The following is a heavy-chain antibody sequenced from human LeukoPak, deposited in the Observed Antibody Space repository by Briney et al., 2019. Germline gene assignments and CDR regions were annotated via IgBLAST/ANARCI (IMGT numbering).Heavy chain of an antibody. J-gene: IGHJ4*02. D-gene: IGHD2-15*01. Sequence: ASVKVSCKASGYTFTSYGISWVRQAPGQGLEWMGWISAYNGNTNYAQKLQGRVTMTTDTSTSTAYMELRGLRSDDTAVYYCAREDCSGGSCYPDSHWGQGTLVTVSS. CDR1: GYTFTSYG. CDR3: AREDCSGGSCYPDSH. CDR2: ISAYNGNT. V-gene: IGHV1-18*01.